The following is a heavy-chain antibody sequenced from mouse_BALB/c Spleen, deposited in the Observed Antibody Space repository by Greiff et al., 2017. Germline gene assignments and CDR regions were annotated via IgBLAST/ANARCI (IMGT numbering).Heavy chain of an antibody. CDR3: ARAKTARAYYAMDY. Sequence: DVMLVESGGGLVQPGGSLKLSCAASGFTFSSYGMSWVRQTPDKRLELVATINSNGGSTYYPDSVKGRFTISRDNAKNTLYLQMSSLKSEDTAMYYCARAKTARAYYAMDYWGQGTSVTVSS. CDR1: GFTFSSYG. D-gene: IGHD3-2*01. V-gene: IGHV5-6-3*01. CDR2: INSNGGST. J-gene: IGHJ4*01.